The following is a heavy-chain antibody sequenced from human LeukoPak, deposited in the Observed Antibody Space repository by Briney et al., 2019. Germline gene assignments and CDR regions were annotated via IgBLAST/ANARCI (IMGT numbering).Heavy chain of an antibody. Sequence: QTGGSLRLSCAASGFTFSSYRMNWVRQAPGKGLEWVSYISTGGSTIYYADSVKGRFTISRDNAENSLYLQMNSLRGEDTAIYYCARDYYDSGGYYHGGYWGQGTLVTVSS. CDR1: GFTFSSYR. J-gene: IGHJ4*02. V-gene: IGHV3-48*01. CDR2: ISTGGSTI. D-gene: IGHD3-22*01. CDR3: ARDYYDSGGYYHGGY.